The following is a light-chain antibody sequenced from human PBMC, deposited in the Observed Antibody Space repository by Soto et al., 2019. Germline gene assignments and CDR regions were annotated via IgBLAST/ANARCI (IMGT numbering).Light chain of an antibody. Sequence: HSVLTQPPSVSGAPGQRVTISCTGSSSNIGAGYDVHWYQQRPGAAPKLLISANINRPSGVPDRFSGSKSGTSASLAITGLQADDEGDYYCQSYDSTLSARYVFGTGTKVTVL. V-gene: IGLV1-40*01. CDR2: ANI. CDR3: QSYDSTLSARYV. J-gene: IGLJ1*01. CDR1: SSNIGAGYD.